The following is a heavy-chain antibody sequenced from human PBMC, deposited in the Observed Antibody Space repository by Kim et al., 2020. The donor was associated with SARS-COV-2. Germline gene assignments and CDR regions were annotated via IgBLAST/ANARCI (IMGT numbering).Heavy chain of an antibody. CDR3: ARRNY. Sequence: NSDGSSTRYADSVKGRFTISRDNAKNTLYQQMNSRRAEDTAVYYCARRNYWGQGTLVNVSS. V-gene: IGHV3-74*01. CDR2: NSDGSST. J-gene: IGHJ4*02.